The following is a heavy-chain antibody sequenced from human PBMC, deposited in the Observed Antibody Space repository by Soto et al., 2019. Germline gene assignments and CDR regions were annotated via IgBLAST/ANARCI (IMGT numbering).Heavy chain of an antibody. CDR3: GRGVPRKFTYPFYGVDV. Sequence: SETLSLTCTVSGGSVNSGDSYWSWIRQPPGKGLEWLGYIYHTGITYYKPSLKSRVTISLDMSKNQFSLKLTSVTAADTAVYYCGRGVPRKFTYPFYGVDVWGQGTPVTVSS. CDR2: IYHTGIT. CDR1: GGSVNSGDSY. V-gene: IGHV4-30-4*01. D-gene: IGHD2-2*01. J-gene: IGHJ6*02.